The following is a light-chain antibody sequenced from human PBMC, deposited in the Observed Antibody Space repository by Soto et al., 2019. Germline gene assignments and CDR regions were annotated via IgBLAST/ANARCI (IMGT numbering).Light chain of an antibody. CDR1: QDISDW. Sequence: DIQMTQSPSSVSASVGDRVTITCRASQDISDWLAWHQQKPGEAPKLLIYAATTLHSGVPSRFSGSGSGTDFTLTFSSLQPEDFATYYCQQGPTFPLTFGGGTKVEIK. CDR3: QQGPTFPLT. V-gene: IGKV1-12*01. CDR2: AAT. J-gene: IGKJ4*01.